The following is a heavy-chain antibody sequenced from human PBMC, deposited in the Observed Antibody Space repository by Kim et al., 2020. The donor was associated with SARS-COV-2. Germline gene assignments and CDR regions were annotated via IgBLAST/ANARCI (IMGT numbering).Heavy chain of an antibody. CDR2: IYYSGST. CDR3: ARWGLAAAGDNWFDP. J-gene: IGHJ5*02. Sequence: SETLPLTCTVSGGSISSGGYYWSWIRQHPGKGLEWIGYIYYSGSTYYNPSLKSRVTISVDTSKNQFSLKLSSVTAADTAVYYCARWGLAAAGDNWFDPWGQGTLVTVSS. D-gene: IGHD6-13*01. V-gene: IGHV4-31*03. CDR1: GGSISSGGYY.